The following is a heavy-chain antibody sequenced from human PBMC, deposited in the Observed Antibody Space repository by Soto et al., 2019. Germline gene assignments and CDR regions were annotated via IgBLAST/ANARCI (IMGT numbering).Heavy chain of an antibody. D-gene: IGHD6-13*01. Sequence: PASSLKISCTGSGCSYTSYCIGWVHQMPGKGLEWMGRIDPSDSYTNYSPSFQGHVTISADKSISTAYLQWSSLKASDTAMYYCAIGYSSSWHYYGMDVWGQGTTVTVSS. V-gene: IGHV5-10-1*01. CDR1: GCSYTSYC. CDR2: IDPSDSYT. CDR3: AIGYSSSWHYYGMDV. J-gene: IGHJ6*02.